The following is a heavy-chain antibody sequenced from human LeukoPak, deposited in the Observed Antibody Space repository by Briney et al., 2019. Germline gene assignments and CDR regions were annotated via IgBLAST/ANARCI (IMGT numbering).Heavy chain of an antibody. Sequence: GGSLRLSCSASGFIFSTSSMKWFRQAPGKGLEWVAVISYDGSNKYYADSVKGRFTISRDNSKNTLYLQMNSLRAEDTAVYYCARGPHGGFVIIPTEFWGQGTLVTVSS. J-gene: IGHJ4*02. CDR1: GFIFSTSS. D-gene: IGHD3-3*01. CDR2: ISYDGSNK. CDR3: ARGPHGGFVIIPTEF. V-gene: IGHV3-30*03.